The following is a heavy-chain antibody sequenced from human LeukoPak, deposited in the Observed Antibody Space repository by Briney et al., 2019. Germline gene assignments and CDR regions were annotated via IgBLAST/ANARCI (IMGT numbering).Heavy chain of an antibody. CDR2: INPNSGGT. Sequence: ASVKVSCKASGYTFTSYGISWVRQAPGQGLEWMGWINPNSGGTNYAQKFQGRVTMTRDTSISTAYMELNTLRSDDTAVYYCARGPPESLRFLEWNSPLHYWGQGTLVTVSS. D-gene: IGHD3-3*01. V-gene: IGHV1-2*02. J-gene: IGHJ4*02. CDR3: ARGPPESLRFLEWNSPLHY. CDR1: GYTFTSYG.